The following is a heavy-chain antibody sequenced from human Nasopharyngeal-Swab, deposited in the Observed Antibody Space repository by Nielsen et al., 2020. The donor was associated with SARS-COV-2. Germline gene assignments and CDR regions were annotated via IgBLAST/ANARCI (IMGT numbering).Heavy chain of an antibody. CDR3: ARGHSSGWYDYYYYGMDV. V-gene: IGHV1-18*01. J-gene: IGHJ6*02. CDR1: VDTFTSYG. D-gene: IGHD6-19*01. CDR2: ISAYNGNT. Sequence: ASVKVSCKAAVDTFTSYGISWVRQDPGQGLEWMGWISAYNGNTNYAQKLQGRVTMTTDTSTSTAYMELRSLRSDDTAVYYCARGHSSGWYDYYYYGMDVWGQGTTVTVSS.